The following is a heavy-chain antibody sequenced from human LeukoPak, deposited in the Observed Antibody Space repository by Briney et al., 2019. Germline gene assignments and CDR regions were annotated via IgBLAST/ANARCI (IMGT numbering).Heavy chain of an antibody. J-gene: IGHJ4*02. CDR3: ARDLDSSGWCNFDY. D-gene: IGHD6-19*01. Sequence: PSETLSLTCTVSGGSISSYYWSWIRQPAGKGLEWIGRIYTSGGTNYSPSLKSRVTMSVDTSKNQFSLKLSSVTAADTAVYYCARDLDSSGWCNFDYWGQGTLVTVSS. CDR1: GGSISSYY. CDR2: IYTSGGT. V-gene: IGHV4-4*07.